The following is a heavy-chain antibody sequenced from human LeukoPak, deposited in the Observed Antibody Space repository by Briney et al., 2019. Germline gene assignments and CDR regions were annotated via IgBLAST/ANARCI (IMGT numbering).Heavy chain of an antibody. D-gene: IGHD3-22*01. CDR3: ARDPYQFDSGEYYFGAFDI. CDR2: IYYSGST. V-gene: IGHV4-39*02. Sequence: PSETLSLTCTVSGGSISSSSYYWGWIRQPPGKGLEWIGSIYYSGSTYYNPSLKSRVTISVDTSKNQFSLKLSSVTAADTAVYYCARDPYQFDSGEYYFGAFDIWGQGTMVTVSS. J-gene: IGHJ3*02. CDR1: GGSISSSSYY.